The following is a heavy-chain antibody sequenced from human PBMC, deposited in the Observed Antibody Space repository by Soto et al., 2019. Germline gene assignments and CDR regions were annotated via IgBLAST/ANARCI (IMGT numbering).Heavy chain of an antibody. Sequence: PGGSLRLSCAASGFTFSSYGMHWVRQAPGKGLEWVAVIWYDGSNKYYADSVKGRFTISRDNSKNTLYLQMNSLRAEDTAVYYCARDLVVPAARSRNPYYYYYGMDVWGQGTTVTVSS. CDR1: GFTFSSYG. D-gene: IGHD2-2*01. J-gene: IGHJ6*02. CDR2: IWYDGSNK. V-gene: IGHV3-33*01. CDR3: ARDLVVPAARSRNPYYYYYGMDV.